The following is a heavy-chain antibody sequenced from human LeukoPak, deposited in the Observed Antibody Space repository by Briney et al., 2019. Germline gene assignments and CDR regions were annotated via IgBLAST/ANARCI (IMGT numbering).Heavy chain of an antibody. V-gene: IGHV4-4*02. CDR2: IYHSGST. CDR3: AATIQLWLNGWFDP. D-gene: IGHD5-18*01. J-gene: IGHJ5*02. CDR1: GGSISSSNW. Sequence: SETLSLTCAVSGGSISSSNWRSWVRQPPGKGLEWIGEIYHSGSTNYNPSLKSRVTISVDKSKNQFSLKLSSVTAADTAVHYCAATIQLWLNGWFDPWGQGTLVTVSS.